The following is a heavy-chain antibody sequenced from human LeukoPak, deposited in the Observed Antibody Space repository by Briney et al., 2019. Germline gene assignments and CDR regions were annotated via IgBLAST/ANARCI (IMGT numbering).Heavy chain of an antibody. D-gene: IGHD6-13*01. CDR3: ARKLAAAAEDDAFDI. J-gene: IGHJ3*02. Sequence: SETLSLTCTASGGSISSYYWSWMRQPPGKGLEWMGNIYYSGSTNYNPSLKSRVTISVDTSKNQFSLKLSSVTAADTAVYYCARKLAAAAEDDAFDIWGQGKMGTVSP. V-gene: IGHV4-59*01. CDR1: GGSISSYY. CDR2: IYYSGST.